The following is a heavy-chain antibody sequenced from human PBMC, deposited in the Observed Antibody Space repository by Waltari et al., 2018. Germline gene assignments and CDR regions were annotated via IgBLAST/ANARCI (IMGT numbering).Heavy chain of an antibody. D-gene: IGHD3-16*02. Sequence: QVQLQQWGAGLLKPSETLSLTCAVYGGSFSGYYWSWLRQPPGKGLEWIGEINHSGSTNYNPSLKSRVTISVDTSKNQFSLKLSSVTAADTAVYYCARAPYDYVWGSYRDDAFDIWGQGTMVTVSS. CDR1: GGSFSGYY. CDR3: ARAPYDYVWGSYRDDAFDI. J-gene: IGHJ3*02. V-gene: IGHV4-34*01. CDR2: INHSGST.